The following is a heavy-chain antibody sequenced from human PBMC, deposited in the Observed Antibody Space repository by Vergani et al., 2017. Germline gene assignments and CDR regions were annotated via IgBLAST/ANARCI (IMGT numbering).Heavy chain of an antibody. CDR3: AKHFRGWGIDY. V-gene: IGHV3-30*02. J-gene: IGHJ4*02. CDR2: IQFDGSNQ. CDR1: GFTLSNYD. D-gene: IGHD3-16*01. Sequence: QVQLVESGGGVVQRGGSLRLSRATSGFTLSNYDMQWIRQGPGKGLEFVAVIQFDGSNQYYADSVKGRFPLSRVFSKNTLYLQMNSLRTDDTATYYCAKHFRGWGIDYWGQGTQVIVSS.